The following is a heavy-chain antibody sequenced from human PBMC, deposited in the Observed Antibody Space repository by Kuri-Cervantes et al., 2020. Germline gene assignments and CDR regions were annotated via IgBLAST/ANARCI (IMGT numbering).Heavy chain of an antibody. CDR3: ARDSEPLGAFDI. V-gene: IGHV3-9*01. CDR1: GFTFDDYA. Sequence: SCAASGFTFDDYAMHWVRQAPGKGLEWVSGISWNSGSIGYADSVKGRFTISRDNAKNSLYLQMNSLRAEDTAVYYCARDSEPLGAFDIWGQGTMVTVSS. CDR2: ISWNSGSI. D-gene: IGHD1-26*01. J-gene: IGHJ3*02.